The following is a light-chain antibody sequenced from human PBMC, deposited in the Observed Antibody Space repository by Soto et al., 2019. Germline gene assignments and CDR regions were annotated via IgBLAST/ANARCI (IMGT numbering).Light chain of an antibody. Sequence: EIVLTQSPATLSLSPGERATLSCRASQSVSSFLAWNQQKPGQAPRLLIYDASNRATGIPARFSGSGSGTDFTLIISSLEPEDFAIYYCQQRSNWPLTFGGGTKVEIK. CDR3: QQRSNWPLT. CDR1: QSVSSF. CDR2: DAS. J-gene: IGKJ4*01. V-gene: IGKV3-11*01.